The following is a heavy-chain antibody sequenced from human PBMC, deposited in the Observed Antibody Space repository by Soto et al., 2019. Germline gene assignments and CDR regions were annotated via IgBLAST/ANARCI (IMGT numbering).Heavy chain of an antibody. D-gene: IGHD3-16*01. J-gene: IGHJ4*02. CDR1: EFTFRTYA. Sequence: QVQLVESGGGVVQPGRSLRLSCVVSEFTFRTYAMHWVRQAPGKGLEWVAVISYDGNNKYYAGSVAGRFTISRDNSENTLYLQMSNLREGDTAVYYCARDISVMTFGGVILKWGQGTLVTVSS. CDR3: ARDISVMTFGGVILK. V-gene: IGHV3-30-3*01. CDR2: ISYDGNNK.